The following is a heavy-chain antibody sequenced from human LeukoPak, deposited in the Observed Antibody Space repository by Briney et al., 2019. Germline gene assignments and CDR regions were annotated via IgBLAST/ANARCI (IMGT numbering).Heavy chain of an antibody. J-gene: IGHJ4*02. V-gene: IGHV3-23*01. CDR2: IRGNGET. D-gene: IGHD3-16*01. Sequence: GGSLRLSCAAAGFSFSSFAMRWVRQGPAREVEWVSSIRGNGETLYTDSVKGRFTLSSDSPRNTVYFQLNNLRVEDTAIYYCAKASWVSSTDAVRWGQGTLVTVSS. CDR3: AKASWVSSTDAVR. CDR1: GFSFSSFA.